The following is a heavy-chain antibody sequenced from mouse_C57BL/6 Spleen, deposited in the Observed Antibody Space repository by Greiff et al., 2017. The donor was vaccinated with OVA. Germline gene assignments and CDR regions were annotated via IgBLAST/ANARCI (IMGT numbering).Heavy chain of an antibody. V-gene: IGHV1-69*01. CDR1: GYTFTSYW. Sequence: VQLQQPGAELVMPGASVKLSCKASGYTFTSYWMHWVKQRPGQGLEWIGEIDPSDSYTNYNQKFKGKSTLTVDKSSSTAYMQLSSLTSEDSAVYYCARGDYYGSSYGAMDYWGQGTSVTVSS. CDR3: ARGDYYGSSYGAMDY. D-gene: IGHD1-1*01. CDR2: IDPSDSYT. J-gene: IGHJ4*01.